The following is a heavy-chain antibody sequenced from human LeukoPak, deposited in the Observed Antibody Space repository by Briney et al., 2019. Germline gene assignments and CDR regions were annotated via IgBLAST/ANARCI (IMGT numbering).Heavy chain of an antibody. CDR2: ITPSGGGT. V-gene: IGHV1-46*01. Sequence: ASVKVSCKASGYTFTSYYIHWVRQAPGQGLEWMGMITPSGGGTTYAQKFRGRVTMTRDMSTSTVYMELSSLRSDDTAVYYCARNGYYYYYMDVWGTGTTVTVSS. CDR1: GYTFTSYY. CDR3: ARNGYYYYYMDV. J-gene: IGHJ6*03.